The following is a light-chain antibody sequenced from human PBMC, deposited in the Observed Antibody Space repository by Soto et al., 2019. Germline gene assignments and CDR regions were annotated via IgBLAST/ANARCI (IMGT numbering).Light chain of an antibody. V-gene: IGLV2-23*01. J-gene: IGLJ2*01. CDR3: CSFAGSSTYVV. CDR1: SSDVGSHNL. CDR2: EGS. Sequence: QSVLTQPASVSGSPGQSITISCTGTSSDVGSHNLVSWYQHHPGKAPKLMIYEGSKRPSGVSNRFSGSKSGNTASLTISGLQAEDEADYYCCSFAGSSTYVVFGGGTKLTVL.